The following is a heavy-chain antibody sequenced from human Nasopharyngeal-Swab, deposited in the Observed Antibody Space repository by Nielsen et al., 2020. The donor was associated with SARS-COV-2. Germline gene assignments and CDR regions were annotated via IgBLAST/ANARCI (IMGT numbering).Heavy chain of an antibody. D-gene: IGHD6-19*01. Sequence: GRSLRLSCAPSGFPFSDYYMSWIRQAPGKGLEWVSSISGSGTTIYYADSVKGRFTISRDNAKNSLYLQMNSLRAEDTAVYYCARSSGWYYFDYWGQGTLVTVSS. J-gene: IGHJ4*02. V-gene: IGHV3-11*01. CDR2: ISGSGTTI. CDR3: ARSSGWYYFDY. CDR1: GFPFSDYY.